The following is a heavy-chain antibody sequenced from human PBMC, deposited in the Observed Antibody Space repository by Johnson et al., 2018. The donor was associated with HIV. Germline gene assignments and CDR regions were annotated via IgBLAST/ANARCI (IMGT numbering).Heavy chain of an antibody. Sequence: QVQLVESGGGLVQPGGSLRLSCAASGFTFGSYVMSWVRQAPGKGLEWVAVISYDEIDKYYADSVTGRFTVSRDNSKNTLYLQMNSLRVADTAVYYCARDRSLWFRELWPRDAFDMWGQGTKITVSS. D-gene: IGHD3-10*01. V-gene: IGHV3-30*03. CDR3: ARDRSLWFRELWPRDAFDM. J-gene: IGHJ3*02. CDR1: GFTFGSYV. CDR2: ISYDEIDK.